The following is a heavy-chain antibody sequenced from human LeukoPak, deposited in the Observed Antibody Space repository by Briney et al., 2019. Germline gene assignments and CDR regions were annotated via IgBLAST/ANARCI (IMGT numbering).Heavy chain of an antibody. CDR3: ARGYSSSWFSYYYYYMDV. CDR2: ISSGSTYI. Sequence: KSGGSLRLSCAASAFTFSDYSMNWVRQAPGKGQEWVAYISSGSTYIYYADSVKGRFTISRDNAQRSMYLQMNSLRAEDTAVYYCARGYSSSWFSYYYYYMDVWGKGTTVTVSS. J-gene: IGHJ6*03. D-gene: IGHD6-13*01. V-gene: IGHV3-21*01. CDR1: AFTFSDYS.